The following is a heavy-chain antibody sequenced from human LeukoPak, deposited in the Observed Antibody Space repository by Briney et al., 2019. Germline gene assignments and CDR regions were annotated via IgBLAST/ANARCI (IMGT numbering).Heavy chain of an antibody. V-gene: IGHV3-30*02. CDR3: ARAALAGRADNWFDP. J-gene: IGHJ5*02. Sequence: GGSLRLSCAASGFTFSSYGMHWVRQAPGKGLEWVAFIRYDGSNKYYADSVKGRFTISRDNSKNTLYLQMNSLRAEDTAVYYCARAALAGRADNWFDPWGQGTLVTVSS. CDR2: IRYDGSNK. D-gene: IGHD2-15*01. CDR1: GFTFSSYG.